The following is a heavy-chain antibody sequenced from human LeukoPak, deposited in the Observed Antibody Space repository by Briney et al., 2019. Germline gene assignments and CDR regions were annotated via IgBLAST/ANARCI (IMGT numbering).Heavy chain of an antibody. CDR2: IYYSGST. CDR3: ARHVSSGYQSNWFDP. D-gene: IGHD3-22*01. CDR1: GDSISTYY. V-gene: IGHV4-59*08. J-gene: IGHJ5*02. Sequence: SETLSLTCTVSGDSISTYYWSWIRQPPGKGLEWIGYIYYSGSTNYNPSLKSRVTISVDTSKNQFSLKLSSVTAADTAVYYCARHVSSGYQSNWFDPWGQGTLVTVSS.